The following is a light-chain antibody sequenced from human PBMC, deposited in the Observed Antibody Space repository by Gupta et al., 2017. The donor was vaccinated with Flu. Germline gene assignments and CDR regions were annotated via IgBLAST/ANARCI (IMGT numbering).Light chain of an antibody. J-gene: IGLJ2*01. V-gene: IGLV3-1*01. CDR3: QAWDSSIWV. Sequence: CFEDKLGDNYVSWYQHKSGQSPVLVVYRDTKRPSGIPERFSGSNSGNTATLTISGTQAMDEADYYCQAWDSSIWVFGGGTKLTVL. CDR1: KLGDNY. CDR2: RDT.